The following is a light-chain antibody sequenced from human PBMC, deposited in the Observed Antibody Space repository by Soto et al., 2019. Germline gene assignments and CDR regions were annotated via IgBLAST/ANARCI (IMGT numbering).Light chain of an antibody. CDR3: QPSYSSPFT. V-gene: IGKV1-39*01. J-gene: IGKJ3*01. Sequence: DIQMTQSPSSLSASVGDRVTITCRASQSISSYLNWYQQKPGKAPNLLIYAASSLQSGVPSKFSGSGSGTDFTLTISSLQPEDFPTYYCQPSYSSPFTFGTGNKVDIK. CDR2: AAS. CDR1: QSISSY.